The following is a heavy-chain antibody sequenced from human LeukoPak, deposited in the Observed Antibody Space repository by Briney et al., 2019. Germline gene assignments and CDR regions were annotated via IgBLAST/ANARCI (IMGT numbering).Heavy chain of an antibody. J-gene: IGHJ3*01. CDR2: IKEDGGEK. D-gene: IGHD3-22*01. CDR3: ARDGGHDRYDYAMDL. CDR1: GFTFSSYW. Sequence: GGSLRLSCAASGFTFSSYWMSWVRQAPGKGLEWVANIKEDGGEKYYADSVKGRFTISRDNSKNTLYLQMNSLRAEDTAVYYCARDGGHDRYDYAMDLWGQGTMVTVSS. V-gene: IGHV3-7*01.